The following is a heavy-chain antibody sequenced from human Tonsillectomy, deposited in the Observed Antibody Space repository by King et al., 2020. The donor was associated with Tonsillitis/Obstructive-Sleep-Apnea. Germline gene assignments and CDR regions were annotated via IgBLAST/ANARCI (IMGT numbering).Heavy chain of an antibody. J-gene: IGHJ5*02. V-gene: IGHV3-33*01. CDR1: GFTFSSYG. Sequence: VQLVESGGGVVQPGRSLRLSCAASGFTFSSYGMHWVRQAPGKGLEWVAVIWYDGSNKYYADSVRGRFTISRDNSKNTLYLQMNSLRAEDTAVYYCVRDYYSSTNCPLTWGQGTLVTVSS. CDR2: IWYDGSNK. CDR3: VRDYYSSTNCPLT. D-gene: IGHD2-2*01.